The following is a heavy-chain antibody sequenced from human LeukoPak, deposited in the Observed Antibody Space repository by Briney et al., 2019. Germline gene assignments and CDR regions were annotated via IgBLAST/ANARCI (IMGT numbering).Heavy chain of an antibody. V-gene: IGHV1-8*01. Sequence: ASVRVSCKASGYTFTTYDINWVRQASGQGLEWMGWMNPKTGSTAYAQKFQDRVIMTRDTSIDTAYLEMSSLTYEDTAMYYCARVFGGREIGFWGQGTQVTVSS. CDR2: MNPKTGST. J-gene: IGHJ4*02. D-gene: IGHD3-3*01. CDR3: ARVFGGREIGF. CDR1: GYTFTTYD.